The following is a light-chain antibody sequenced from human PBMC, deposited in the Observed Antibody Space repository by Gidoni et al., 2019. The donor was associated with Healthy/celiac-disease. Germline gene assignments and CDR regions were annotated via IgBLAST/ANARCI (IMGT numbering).Light chain of an antibody. CDR1: KLGDKY. V-gene: IGLV3-1*01. CDR2: QDS. CDR3: QAWDSSTAV. Sequence: SYELTQPRSVSVSPGQTASITCSGDKLGDKYACWYQQKPGQSPVLVIYQDSKRPSGIPERFSCSNSGNTATLTIIGTQAMDEADYYCQAWDSSTAVFGGGTKLTVL. J-gene: IGLJ3*02.